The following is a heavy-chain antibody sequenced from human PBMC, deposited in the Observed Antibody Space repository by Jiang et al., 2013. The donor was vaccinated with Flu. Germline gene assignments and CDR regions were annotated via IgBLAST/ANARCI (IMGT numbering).Heavy chain of an antibody. Sequence: SGDSVSSNSAAWNWIRQSPSRGLEWLGRTYYRSKWYNDYAVSVKSRITINPDTSKNQFSLQLNSVTPEDTAVYYCARDPYCGGDCYNDAFDIWGQGTMVTVSS. CDR1: GDSVSSNSAA. J-gene: IGHJ3*02. V-gene: IGHV6-1*01. D-gene: IGHD2-21*02. CDR2: TYYRSKWYN. CDR3: ARDPYCGGDCYNDAFDI.